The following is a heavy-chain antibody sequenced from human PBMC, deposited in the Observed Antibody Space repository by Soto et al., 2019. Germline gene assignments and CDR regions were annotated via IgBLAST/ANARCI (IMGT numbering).Heavy chain of an antibody. CDR1: GFTFTNYG. CDR3: AKQGRVGPFDYYMDV. D-gene: IGHD1-26*01. CDR2: ISGGGRST. V-gene: IGHV3-23*01. J-gene: IGHJ6*03. Sequence: EVQLLESGGGLVQVGGSLRLSCAASGFTFTNYGMNWVRQAPGKGLEWVSSISGGGRSTYNGDAVRGRFTISRATSKNTRNRQRNSLRADDTAVYYCAKQGRVGPFDYYMDVWGRGPTVTV.